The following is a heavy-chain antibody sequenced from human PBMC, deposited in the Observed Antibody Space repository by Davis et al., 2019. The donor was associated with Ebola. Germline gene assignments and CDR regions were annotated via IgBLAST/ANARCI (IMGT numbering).Heavy chain of an antibody. CDR1: GLSLSTSGVG. D-gene: IGHD2-15*01. J-gene: IGHJ3*02. V-gene: IGHV2-5*01. Sequence: SGPTLVKPTQTLTQTCTFSGLSLSTSGVGVGWIRQPPGKALEWLAPIYWNDNKRYSPSLKSRLTITKDTSKNQVVLTMTNMDPVDTATYNCAHTTRYGAFDIWGQGTMVTVSS. CDR3: AHTTRYGAFDI. CDR2: IYWNDNK.